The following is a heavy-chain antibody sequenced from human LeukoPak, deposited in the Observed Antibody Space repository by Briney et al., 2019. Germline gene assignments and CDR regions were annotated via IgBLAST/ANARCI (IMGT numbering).Heavy chain of an antibody. CDR3: AKGRVVTFDI. CDR1: GFTFSHYA. V-gene: IGHV3-30*18. Sequence: GGSLRLSCAASGFTFSHYAMHWVRQAPGKGLDWVAVISYDGANKFYSDSVRGRFTIPRDSSKNTLYLQMNSLRAEDTAVYYCAKGRVVTFDIWGQGTMVTVSS. CDR2: ISYDGANK. J-gene: IGHJ3*02. D-gene: IGHD2-15*01.